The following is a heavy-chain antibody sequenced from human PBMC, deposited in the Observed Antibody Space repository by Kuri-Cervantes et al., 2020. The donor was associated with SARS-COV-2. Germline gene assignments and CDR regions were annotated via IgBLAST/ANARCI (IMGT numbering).Heavy chain of an antibody. CDR2: IDYSGSI. J-gene: IGHJ6*03. CDR1: GGSIISSTFY. V-gene: IGHV4-39*01. D-gene: IGHD2-2*01. CDR3: ARRKYAGYMDV. Sequence: GSMRPSCPVSGGSIISSTFYWGWIRQPPVKGLECIGSIDYSGSIYYNPSLKSRVTISVDTSKNQFSLKLSSVTAADTAVYYCARRKYAGYMDVWGKGTTVTVSS.